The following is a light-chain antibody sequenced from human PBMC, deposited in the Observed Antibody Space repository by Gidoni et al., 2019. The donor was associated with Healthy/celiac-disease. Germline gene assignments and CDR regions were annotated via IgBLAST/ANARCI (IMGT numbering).Light chain of an antibody. Sequence: QSALTQPASVSGSPGQSITISCTATSRDVGSYNLVSWYQQHPGKAPKLMIYEGSKRPSGVSNRFSGSKSGNTASLTISGLQAEDEADYYCCSYAGSSTHVVFGGGTKLTVL. CDR1: SRDVGSYNL. V-gene: IGLV2-23*01. CDR2: EGS. J-gene: IGLJ2*01. CDR3: CSYAGSSTHVV.